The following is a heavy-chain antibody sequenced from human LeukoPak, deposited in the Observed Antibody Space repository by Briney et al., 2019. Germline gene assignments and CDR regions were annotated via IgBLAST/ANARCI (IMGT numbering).Heavy chain of an antibody. CDR2: IYPDDSDT. V-gene: IGHV5-51*01. D-gene: IGHD3-3*01. J-gene: IGHJ2*01. CDR3: ARQTGFRYWHFDL. Sequence: ESLKISCKGSGYTFSSYWNGWVRQMPGKGLEWMGIIYPDDSDTRYSPSFQGQVTISADKSISTAYLQWSSLKASDTAMYYCARQTGFRYWHFDLWGRGTLVTVSS. CDR1: GYTFSSYW.